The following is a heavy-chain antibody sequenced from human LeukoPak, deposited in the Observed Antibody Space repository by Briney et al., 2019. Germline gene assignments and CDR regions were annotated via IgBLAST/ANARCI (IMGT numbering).Heavy chain of an antibody. J-gene: IGHJ4*02. Sequence: GGSLRLSCAASGFTFSSYWMSWVRQAPGKGLEWVANIKEDGSEKNYVESVKGRFTISRDNAKNSLYLLMNSLRAEDTAVFYCARFVSSDLYYFDYWGQGTLVTVSS. V-gene: IGHV3-7*01. CDR2: IKEDGSEK. CDR3: ARFVSSDLYYFDY. D-gene: IGHD2-8*01. CDR1: GFTFSSYW.